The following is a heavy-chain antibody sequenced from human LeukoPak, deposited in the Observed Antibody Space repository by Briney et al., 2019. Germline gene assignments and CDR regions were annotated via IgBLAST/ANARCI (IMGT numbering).Heavy chain of an antibody. CDR3: ARLGTVTTYYYYYGMDV. D-gene: IGHD4-17*01. CDR1: GGSISGYY. J-gene: IGHJ6*02. Sequence: SETLSLTCTVSGGSISGYYWSWIRQPPGKGLEWIGYIYYSGSTNYNPSLKSRVTISVDTSKNQFSLKLSSVTAADTAVYYCARLGTVTTYYYYYGMDVWGQGTTVTVSS. V-gene: IGHV4-59*01. CDR2: IYYSGST.